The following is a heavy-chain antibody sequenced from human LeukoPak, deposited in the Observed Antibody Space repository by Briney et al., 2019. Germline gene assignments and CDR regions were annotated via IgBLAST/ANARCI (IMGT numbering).Heavy chain of an antibody. V-gene: IGHV3-30*03. Sequence: GGPLRLSCAASGFTFSSYGMHWVRQAPGKGLEWVAVISYDGSNKYYADSVRGRFTISRDNSKNTLYLQMNSLRAEDTAVYYRATSLITMIVVVTDYWGQGTLVTVSS. D-gene: IGHD3-22*01. J-gene: IGHJ4*02. CDR1: GFTFSSYG. CDR3: ATSLITMIVVVTDY. CDR2: ISYDGSNK.